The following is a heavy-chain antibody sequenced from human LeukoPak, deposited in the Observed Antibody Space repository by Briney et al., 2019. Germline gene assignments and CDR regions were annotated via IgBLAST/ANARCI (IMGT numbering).Heavy chain of an antibody. CDR3: ATSGLVRGGDDY. D-gene: IGHD3-10*01. Sequence: GGSLRLSCAVSGFTFSSYWMSWVRQAPGKGLEWVANIKQDGSEKYYLDSVKGRFTISRDNAKNSLYLQMNSLRAEDTALYYCATSGLVRGGDDYWGQGTLVTVSS. V-gene: IGHV3-7*05. J-gene: IGHJ4*02. CDR1: GFTFSSYW. CDR2: IKQDGSEK.